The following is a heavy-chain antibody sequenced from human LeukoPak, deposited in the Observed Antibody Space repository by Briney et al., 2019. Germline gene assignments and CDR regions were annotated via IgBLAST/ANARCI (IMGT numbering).Heavy chain of an antibody. Sequence: GGSLRLSCAASGFTFTNYWMSWVRQAPGKGLELVANIKQDRSEKYYVDSVKGRFTISRDNAKNSLYLQMNSLRAEDTAVYYRARLREIPVFGVVTKSTSYFDYWGQGTLVTVSS. D-gene: IGHD3-3*01. CDR1: GFTFTNYW. J-gene: IGHJ4*02. CDR2: IKQDRSEK. V-gene: IGHV3-7*01. CDR3: ARLREIPVFGVVTKSTSYFDY.